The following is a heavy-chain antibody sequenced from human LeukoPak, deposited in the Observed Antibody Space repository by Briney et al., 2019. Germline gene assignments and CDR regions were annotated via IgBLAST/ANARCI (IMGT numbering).Heavy chain of an antibody. Sequence: GGSLRLSCAASGFTFSSYSMNWVRQAPGKGLEWVSSISSSSSYIYYADSVKGRLTISRDNAKNSLYLQMNSLRAEDTAVYYCARDRLSSSGSFDYWGQGTLVTVSS. D-gene: IGHD6-19*01. CDR3: ARDRLSSSGSFDY. V-gene: IGHV3-21*01. J-gene: IGHJ4*02. CDR2: ISSSSSYI. CDR1: GFTFSSYS.